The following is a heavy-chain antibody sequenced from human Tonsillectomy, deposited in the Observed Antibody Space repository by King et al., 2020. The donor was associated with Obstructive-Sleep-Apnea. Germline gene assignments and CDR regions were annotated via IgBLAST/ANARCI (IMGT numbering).Heavy chain of an antibody. Sequence: VQLVESGGGLVQPGGSLRLSCAASGFTFSSYWMNWVRQAPGKGLEWVANIKQDGNEKYYVDSLQGRFSISRDNAKNSLYLQMNSLRAEDTAVDYCARSVLYGDYALDNWGQGTLVTVSS. J-gene: IGHJ4*02. V-gene: IGHV3-7*03. CDR2: IKQDGNEK. CDR3: ARSVLYGDYALDN. D-gene: IGHD4-17*01. CDR1: GFTFSSYW.